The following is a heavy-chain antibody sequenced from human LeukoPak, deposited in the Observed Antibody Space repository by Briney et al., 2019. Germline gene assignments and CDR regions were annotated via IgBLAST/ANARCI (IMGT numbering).Heavy chain of an antibody. CDR3: ARVRSGYYFDY. J-gene: IGHJ4*02. D-gene: IGHD3-10*01. Sequence: GGSLRLSCAASGFTFSSFDMSWVRQAPGKGLEWLSYITSRGITLSYADSVKGRFTISRDNAKNSLYLQVNSLRDEDTAVYYCARVRSGYYFDYWGQGTLVTVSS. CDR2: ITSRGITL. V-gene: IGHV3-48*02. CDR1: GFTFSSFD.